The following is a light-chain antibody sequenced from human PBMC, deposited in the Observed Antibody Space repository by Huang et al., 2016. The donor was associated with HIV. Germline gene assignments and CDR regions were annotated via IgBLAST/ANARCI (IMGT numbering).Light chain of an antibody. CDR1: QDINTY. V-gene: IGKV1-8*01. CDR3: QQYYSFPLT. CDR2: ATS. Sequence: AIRIAQSPSSLSASTGDKVSITCRASQDINTYLAGYQQKPGKPPRLLIYATSTLQSGVPSRFSGSGSGTDFTLTITHLQSEDFATYYCQQYYSFPLTFGQGSQVEV. J-gene: IGKJ1*01.